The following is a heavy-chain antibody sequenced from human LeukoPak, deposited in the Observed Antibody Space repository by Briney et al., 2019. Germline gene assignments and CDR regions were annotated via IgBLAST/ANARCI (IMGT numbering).Heavy chain of an antibody. D-gene: IGHD2/OR15-2a*01. Sequence: GGSLRLSCAASGFTFSSYWMSWVRQAPGKGLEWVANIKQDGSEKYYVDSVRGRFTISRDNAENSLYLQMNSLRAEDTAVYYCPTAGLYATTLYSWGQGTMVTVSS. CDR3: PTAGLYATTLYS. J-gene: IGHJ4*02. V-gene: IGHV3-7*01. CDR1: GFTFSSYW. CDR2: IKQDGSEK.